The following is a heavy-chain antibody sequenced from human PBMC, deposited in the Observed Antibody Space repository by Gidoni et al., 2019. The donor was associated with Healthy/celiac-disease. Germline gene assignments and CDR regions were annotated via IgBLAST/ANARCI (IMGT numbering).Heavy chain of an antibody. CDR3: ARDIPGHGGITGTTPWFDP. J-gene: IGHJ5*02. Sequence: GLEWMGWISAYNGNTNYAQKLQGRVTMTTDTSTSTAYMELRSLRSDDTAVYYCARDIPGHGGITGTTPWFDPWGQGTLVTVSS. D-gene: IGHD1-7*01. CDR2: ISAYNGNT. V-gene: IGHV1-18*01.